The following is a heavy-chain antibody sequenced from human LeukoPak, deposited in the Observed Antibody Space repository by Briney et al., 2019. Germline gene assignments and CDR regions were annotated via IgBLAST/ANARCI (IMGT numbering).Heavy chain of an antibody. Sequence: GGSLRLSCAASGFIFSDYYMGWIRQAPGKGLEWVSAISGSGGSTYYADSVKGRFTISRDNSKNTLYLQMNSLRAEDTAVYYCANHPYCSGGSCFPDYFDYWGQGTLVTVSS. CDR1: GFIFSDYY. CDR2: ISGSGGST. V-gene: IGHV3-23*01. D-gene: IGHD2-15*01. CDR3: ANHPYCSGGSCFPDYFDY. J-gene: IGHJ4*02.